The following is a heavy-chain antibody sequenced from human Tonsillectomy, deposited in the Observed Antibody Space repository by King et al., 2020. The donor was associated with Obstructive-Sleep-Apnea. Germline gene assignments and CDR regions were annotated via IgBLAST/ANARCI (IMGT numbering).Heavy chain of an antibody. D-gene: IGHD6-19*01. CDR2: INYSGST. CDR3: ARGVPRSQLDSGWAPFDI. V-gene: IGHV4-59*01. CDR1: GGSISNYY. J-gene: IGHJ3*02. Sequence: VQLQESGPGLVKPSETLSLTCTVSGGSISNYYWTWIRQPPGKGLEWIGYINYSGSTNCNPSLKSRVIVLVDTSKNQLSLNLTSVTAADTAVYYCARGVPRSQLDSGWAPFDIWGQGTMVTVSS.